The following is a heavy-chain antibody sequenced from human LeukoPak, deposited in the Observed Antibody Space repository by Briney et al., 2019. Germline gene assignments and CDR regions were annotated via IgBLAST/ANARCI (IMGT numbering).Heavy chain of an antibody. J-gene: IGHJ4*02. CDR2: ISWNRGNI. Sequence: AGGSLRLSCAASGFTFDDYAMHWVRQAPGKGLEWVSGISWNRGNIGYADSVKGRFTISRDNAKKSPYMQMNSLRAEDTALYCCAKDSNCGGNSPLDYWGERTLVTVSS. CDR3: AKDSNCGGNSPLDY. D-gene: IGHD4-23*01. V-gene: IGHV3-9*01. CDR1: GFTFDDYA.